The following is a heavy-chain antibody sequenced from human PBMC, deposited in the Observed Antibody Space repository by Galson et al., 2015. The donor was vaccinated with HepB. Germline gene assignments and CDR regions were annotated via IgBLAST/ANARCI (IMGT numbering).Heavy chain of an antibody. D-gene: IGHD2-15*01. V-gene: IGHV1-58*01. J-gene: IGHJ3*02. CDR2: IVVGSGNT. CDR3: AADVDVVVVAASAFDI. Sequence: SVKVSCKASGFTFTSSAVQWVRQARGQRLEWIGWIVVGSGNTNYAQEFQERVTITRDMSTSTAYMELSSLRSEDTAVYYCAADVDVVVVAASAFDIWGQGTMVTVSS. CDR1: GFTFTSSA.